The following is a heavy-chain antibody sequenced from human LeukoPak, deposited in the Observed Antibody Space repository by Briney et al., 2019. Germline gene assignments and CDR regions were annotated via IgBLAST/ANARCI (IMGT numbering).Heavy chain of an antibody. CDR1: GFPFSVYW. D-gene: IGHD1-14*01. J-gene: IGHJ3*01. V-gene: IGHV3-7*01. CDR3: ARHKTTAHVFDV. CDR2: ISHDGTE. Sequence: GGSLRLSCAASGFPFSVYWMAWVRQAPGKGLEWVADISHDGTEFYADSVKGRFTISRDNAETSLDLQMNSLRADDTAVYYCARHKTTAHVFDVWGQGAMVTVSS.